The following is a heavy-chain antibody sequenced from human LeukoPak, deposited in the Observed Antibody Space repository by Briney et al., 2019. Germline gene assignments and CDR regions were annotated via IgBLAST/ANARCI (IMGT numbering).Heavy chain of an antibody. CDR3: AREYSSSSGRSFDY. D-gene: IGHD6-6*01. CDR2: ISSGSNTI. Sequence: GGSLRLSCAASGFTFSSYSMNWVRQAPGKGLEWVSYISSGSNTIYYADSVKGRFTISRDNAKNSLYLQMNSLRAEDTAVYYCAREYSSSSGRSFDYWGQGTLVTVSS. CDR1: GFTFSSYS. J-gene: IGHJ4*02. V-gene: IGHV3-48*01.